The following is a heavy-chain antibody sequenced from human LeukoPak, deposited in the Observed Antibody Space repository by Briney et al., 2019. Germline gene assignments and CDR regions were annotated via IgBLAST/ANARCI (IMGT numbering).Heavy chain of an antibody. J-gene: IGHJ4*02. CDR2: ISCYNGDT. V-gene: IGHV1-18*01. D-gene: IGHD6-19*01. CDR3: ARDPTNTSGRYAYFDS. CDR1: GYTFTHHG. Sequence: GASVKVSCKASGYTFTHHGISWVRQAPGQGLEWMAWISCYNGDTHYAQKFQGRATLTTDTSTTTAFMELRSLRSDDTAVYYCARDPTNTSGRYAYFDSWGQGTLVTVSS.